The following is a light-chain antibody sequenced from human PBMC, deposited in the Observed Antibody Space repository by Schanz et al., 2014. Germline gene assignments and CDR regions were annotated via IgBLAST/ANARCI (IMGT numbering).Light chain of an antibody. CDR1: SSDVGGYNY. CDR2: DVS. J-gene: IGLJ1*01. CDR3: SSYTSGNTFV. V-gene: IGLV2-14*01. Sequence: QSALTQPASVSGSPGQSITISCTGTSSDVGGYNYVSWYQQHPGKVPKLMIYDVSNRPSGVSNRFSGSKSGNTASLTVSGLQAEDEADYYCSSYTSGNTFVFGTGTKLTVL.